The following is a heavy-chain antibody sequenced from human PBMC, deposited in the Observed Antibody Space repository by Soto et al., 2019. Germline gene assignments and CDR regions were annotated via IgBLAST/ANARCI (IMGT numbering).Heavy chain of an antibody. Sequence: GESLKISCKGSGYSFTSYWISWVRQMPGKGLEWMGRIDPSDSYTNYSPSFQGHVTISADKSISTAYLQWSSLKASDTAMYYCARKGYYYDSSGYYPFSSYYYYYGMDVWGQGTTATVSS. J-gene: IGHJ6*02. D-gene: IGHD3-22*01. CDR3: ARKGYYYDSSGYYPFSSYYYYYGMDV. CDR2: IDPSDSYT. CDR1: GYSFTSYW. V-gene: IGHV5-10-1*01.